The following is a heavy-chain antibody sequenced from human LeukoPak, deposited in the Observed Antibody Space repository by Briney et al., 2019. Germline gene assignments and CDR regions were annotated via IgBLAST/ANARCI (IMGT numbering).Heavy chain of an antibody. CDR3: TRGAGSGSSYRVYNWFAP. V-gene: IGHV4-61*02. D-gene: IGHD3-10*01. J-gene: IGHJ5*02. CDR2: ISASGRR. Sequence: SSETLSLTCTVSGASISSDSYYWSWIRQPAGKGLEWIGRISASGRRNYNPSLQSRVIISVDTSKNQFSLKLTSVTAADTAVYYCTRGAGSGSSYRVYNWFAPWGQGTQVTVST. CDR1: GASISSDSYY.